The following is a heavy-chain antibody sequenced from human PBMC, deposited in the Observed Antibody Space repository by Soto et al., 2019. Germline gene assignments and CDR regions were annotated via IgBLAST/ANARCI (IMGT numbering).Heavy chain of an antibody. CDR2: IYHSGST. Sequence: SETLSLTCAVSGGSISSGGYSWSWIRQPPGKGLEWIGYIYHSGSTYYNPSLKSRVTISVDTSKNQFSLKLSSVTAADTAVYYCAGREYYYDSSGVYYGMDVWGQGTTVTVSS. V-gene: IGHV4-30-2*03. D-gene: IGHD3-22*01. CDR1: GGSISSGGYS. CDR3: AGREYYYDSSGVYYGMDV. J-gene: IGHJ6*02.